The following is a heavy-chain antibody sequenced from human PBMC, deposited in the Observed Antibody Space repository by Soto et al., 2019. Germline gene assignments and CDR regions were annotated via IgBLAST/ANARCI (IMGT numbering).Heavy chain of an antibody. CDR2: INHSGST. CDR3: ARDFRVGMDV. J-gene: IGHJ6*02. V-gene: IGHV4-34*01. CDR1: GGSFSGYY. Sequence: SETLSLTCAVYGGSFSGYYWSWIRQPPGKGLEWIGEINHSGSTNYNPSLKSRVTISVDTSRNQFSLKLSSVTAADTAVYYCARDFRVGMDVWGQGTTVTVSS.